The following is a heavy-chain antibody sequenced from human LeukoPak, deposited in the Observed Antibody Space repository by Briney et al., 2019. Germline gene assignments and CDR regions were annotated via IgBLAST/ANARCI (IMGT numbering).Heavy chain of an antibody. CDR3: ARSDDYVWGSYPMYYFDY. Sequence: GGSLRLSCAASGFTFSSNAMHWVRQAPGKGLEGVSYISSSSSTIYYADSVKGGLTISRDNAKNSLYLQMNSLRAEDTAVYYCARSDDYVWGSYPMYYFDYWGQGTLVTVSS. D-gene: IGHD3-16*02. V-gene: IGHV3-48*01. J-gene: IGHJ4*02. CDR2: ISSSSSTI. CDR1: GFTFSSNA.